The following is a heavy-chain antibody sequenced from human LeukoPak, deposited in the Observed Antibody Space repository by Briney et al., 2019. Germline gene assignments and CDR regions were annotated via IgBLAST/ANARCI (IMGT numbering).Heavy chain of an antibody. D-gene: IGHD6-19*01. CDR3: ARDGRQWVPLNWFDP. J-gene: IGHJ5*02. Sequence: GASVKVSCKASGYTFNTYGINWVRQAPGQGLEWMGWISAYNGNTNYAQNFQGRITLTTDTSTSMAYMELTGLRSDDTAVYYCARDGRQWVPLNWFDPWAREPWSPSPQ. V-gene: IGHV1-18*04. CDR2: ISAYNGNT. CDR1: GYTFNTYG.